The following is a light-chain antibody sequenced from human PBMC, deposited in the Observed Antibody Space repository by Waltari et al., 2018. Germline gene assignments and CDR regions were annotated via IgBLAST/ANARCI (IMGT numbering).Light chain of an antibody. J-gene: IGLJ3*02. V-gene: IGLV2-23*01. Sequence: QSALTQPASVSGSPGQSITISCTGTSSDVGTYNFSSWYQQNPGKAPKLMIYEGNKRASGVFKWFSWLKAGKQAVLTISGLQAEDEADYYCYSYAGSGTWVFGGGTKLTVL. CDR1: SSDVGTYNF. CDR3: YSYAGSGTWV. CDR2: EGN.